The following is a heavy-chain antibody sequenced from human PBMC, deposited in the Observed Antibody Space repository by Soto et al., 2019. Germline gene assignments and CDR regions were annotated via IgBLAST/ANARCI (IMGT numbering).Heavy chain of an antibody. CDR2: IYSGGNT. CDR3: TRDPPADSH. Sequence: EVQLVESGGGLFQPWGSLRPSCAAPGFTVSNTSLSWFRQAPGKGLEWVSLIYSGGNTLYADSVRGRFTISRDGSKNTLYLQMNSLRAEDTAVYYCTRDPPADSHWGQGTLVTVSS. V-gene: IGHV3-53*01. D-gene: IGHD2-2*01. J-gene: IGHJ4*02. CDR1: GFTVSNTS.